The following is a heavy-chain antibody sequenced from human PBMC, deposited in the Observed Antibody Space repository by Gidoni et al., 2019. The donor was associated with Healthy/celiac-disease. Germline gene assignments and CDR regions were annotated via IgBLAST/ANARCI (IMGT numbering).Heavy chain of an antibody. D-gene: IGHD3-22*01. Sequence: QLQLQESGPGLVKPSETLSLTCTVPGGSISSSSYYWGWIRQPPGKGLEWIGSIYYSGSTYYNPSLKSRVTISVDTSKNQFSLKLSSVTAADTAVYYCARETYYDSSGDFDYWGQGTLVTVSS. CDR3: ARETYYDSSGDFDY. CDR2: IYYSGST. CDR1: GGSISSSSYY. J-gene: IGHJ4*02. V-gene: IGHV4-39*07.